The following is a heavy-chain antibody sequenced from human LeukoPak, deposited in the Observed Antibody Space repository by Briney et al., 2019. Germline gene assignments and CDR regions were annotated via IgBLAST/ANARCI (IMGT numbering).Heavy chain of an antibody. J-gene: IGHJ4*02. D-gene: IGHD1-26*01. CDR2: ISYDGSNK. CDR1: GFTFSSYA. V-gene: IGHV3-30-3*01. Sequence: PGGSLRLSCTASGFTFSSYATHWVRQAPGKGLEWVAVISYDGSNKYYADSVKGRFTISRDNSKNTLYLQMNSLRAEDTAVHYCARGGAGAMDYWGQGTLVTVSS. CDR3: ARGGAGAMDY.